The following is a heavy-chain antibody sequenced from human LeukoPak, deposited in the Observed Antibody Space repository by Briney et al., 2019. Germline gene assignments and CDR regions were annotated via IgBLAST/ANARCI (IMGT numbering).Heavy chain of an antibody. D-gene: IGHD6-13*01. CDR3: ARADSSSWRAFDY. CDR1: GGSISSSNW. CDR2: IYHSGST. V-gene: IGHV4-4*02. Sequence: PSETLSLTCAVSGGSISSSNWWSWVGQPPGKGLEWLGEIYHSGSTNYNPSLKSRVTISVDKSKNQFSLKLNSVTAADTAVYYCARADSSSWRAFDYWGQGTLVTVSS. J-gene: IGHJ4*02.